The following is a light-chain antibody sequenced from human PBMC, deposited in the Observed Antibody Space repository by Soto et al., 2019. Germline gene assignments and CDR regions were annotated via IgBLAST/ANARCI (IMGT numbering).Light chain of an antibody. V-gene: IGKV1-13*02. CDR2: DAS. CDR1: QGISSA. CDR3: QQFNSYPPYT. Sequence: AIPLTQSPSSLSASVGDRVTITCRASQGISSALAWYQQKPGKAPKLLIYDASSLESGVPSRFSGSGSGTHFTLTISSLQPEDFATYYCQQFNSYPPYTFGQGTKLEIK. J-gene: IGKJ2*01.